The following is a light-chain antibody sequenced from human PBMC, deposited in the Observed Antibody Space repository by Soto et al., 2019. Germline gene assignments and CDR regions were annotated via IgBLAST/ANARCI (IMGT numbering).Light chain of an antibody. CDR3: QHFGNSPLWT. CDR1: QSVSSY. Sequence: EIVLTQSPATLSLSPGERATLSCRASQSVSSYLAWYQQKPGQAPRLLIYDASNRATGIPARFSGSGSGTDFTLTISSLEPEDFAVYFCQHFGNSPLWTFGQGTKVEVK. CDR2: DAS. J-gene: IGKJ1*01. V-gene: IGKV3-11*01.